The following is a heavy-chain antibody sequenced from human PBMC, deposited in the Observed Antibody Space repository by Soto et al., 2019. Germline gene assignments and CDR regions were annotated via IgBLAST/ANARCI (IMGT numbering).Heavy chain of an antibody. J-gene: IGHJ3*01. V-gene: IGHV6-1*01. D-gene: IGHD2-15*01. Sequence: QIQLQQSGPGLVKPSQTLSLTCVISGDSVSTNSATWNWIRQSPSRGLEWLGMTYLRSKWYNVYAVSVKSRIAIRPDTSKNLFSLQLSSVTPEDTAVYFCARAAVAFDAFDLWGQGTVVTVSS. CDR3: ARAAVAFDAFDL. CDR2: TYLRSKWYN. CDR1: GDSVSTNSAT.